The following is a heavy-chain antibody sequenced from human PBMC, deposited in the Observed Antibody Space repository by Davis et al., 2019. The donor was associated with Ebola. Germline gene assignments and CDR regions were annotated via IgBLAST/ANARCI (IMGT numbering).Heavy chain of an antibody. CDR1: GGTFSKYT. CDR3: ARNGDYDPWFDP. Sequence: SVKVSCKASGGTFSKYTLSWVRQAPGQGLEWMGAIIPVYGTTNYAQEFQGRVTITADESTSTAYMELNSVRPEDTAVYYCARNGDYDPWFDPWGQGTLVTVSS. D-gene: IGHD4-17*01. CDR2: IIPVYGTT. V-gene: IGHV1-69*13. J-gene: IGHJ5*02.